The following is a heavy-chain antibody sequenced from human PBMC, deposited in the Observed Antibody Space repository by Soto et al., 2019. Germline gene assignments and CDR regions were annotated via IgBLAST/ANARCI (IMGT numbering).Heavy chain of an antibody. CDR3: ARGRSVLVPAAQGWFDP. CDR1: GYTFTGYY. J-gene: IGHJ5*02. D-gene: IGHD2-2*01. Sequence: QVQLVQSGAEVKKPGASVKVSCKASGYTFTGYYMHWVRQAPGQGLEWMGWINPTSGGTNYAQKFQGWVTMTRDTAIRTAYMGLSRLRSDDTAVYYCARGRSVLVPAAQGWFDPWGQGTLVTVSS. V-gene: IGHV1-2*04. CDR2: INPTSGGT.